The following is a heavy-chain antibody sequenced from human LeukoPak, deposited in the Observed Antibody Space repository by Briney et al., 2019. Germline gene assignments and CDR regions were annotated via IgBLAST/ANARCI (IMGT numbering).Heavy chain of an antibody. V-gene: IGHV4-38-2*01. Sequence: SETLSLTCAVSGYSISSGYYWGWIRQPPGKGLEWIGSIYHSGSTYYNPSLKSRVTISVDTSKNQFSLKLSSVTAADTAVYYCARQGLDSSSWLYYFDYWGQGTLVTVSS. CDR1: GYSISSGYY. D-gene: IGHD6-13*01. CDR3: ARQGLDSSSWLYYFDY. CDR2: IYHSGST. J-gene: IGHJ4*02.